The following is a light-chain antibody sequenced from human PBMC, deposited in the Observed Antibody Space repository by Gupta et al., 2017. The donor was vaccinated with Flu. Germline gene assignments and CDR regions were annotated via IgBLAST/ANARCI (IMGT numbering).Light chain of an antibody. CDR1: SSNIGSSA. Sequence: QSVLTQSPSASETPGQRVTISCSGGSSNIGSSAVNWYRQLPGAAPKLLIYGNDQRPSGVPDRFSGSKSGTSASLAIGGLQSEDEADYYCAAWDDSLNGWVFGGGTKLTGL. V-gene: IGLV1-44*01. J-gene: IGLJ2*01. CDR3: AAWDDSLNGWV. CDR2: GND.